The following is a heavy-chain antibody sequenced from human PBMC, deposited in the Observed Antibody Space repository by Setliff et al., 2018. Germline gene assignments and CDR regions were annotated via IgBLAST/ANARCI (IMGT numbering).Heavy chain of an antibody. CDR3: ARTCSGSGCYAGLES. J-gene: IGHJ4*02. Sequence: PGGSLRLSCAASGFTFSTYRMHWVRQAPGKGLEWVAVIWGDGGTKYHADSVKVRFTISRDNSKNTLYLQMNSLRPEDTAVYYCARTCSGSGCYAGLESWGQGTPVTVSS. V-gene: IGHV3-33*08. D-gene: IGHD2-15*01. CDR2: IWGDGGTK. CDR1: GFTFSTYR.